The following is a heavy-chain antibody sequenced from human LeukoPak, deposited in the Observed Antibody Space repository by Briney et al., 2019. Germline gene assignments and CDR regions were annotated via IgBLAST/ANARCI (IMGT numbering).Heavy chain of an antibody. CDR2: ISSSGSTI. D-gene: IGHD5-18*01. Sequence: PGGSLRLSCAASGFTFSSYEMNWVRQAPGKGLEWVSYISSSGSTIYYADSVKGRFTISRDNAKNSLYLQMNSLRAEDTAVYYCARELGYSSDYWGQGTLVTVSS. CDR3: ARELGYSSDY. CDR1: GFTFSSYE. V-gene: IGHV3-48*03. J-gene: IGHJ4*02.